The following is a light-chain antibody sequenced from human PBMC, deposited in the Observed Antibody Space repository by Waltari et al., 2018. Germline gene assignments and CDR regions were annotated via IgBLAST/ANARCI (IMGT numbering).Light chain of an antibody. Sequence: DIQMTQSPSSLSASVGDRVTITCRASQTISRYLNWYQQKPGKAPNLLIYAASSLQSGVPSRFSGSGSGRDFTLVITSLQPEDFATYYCQQSYSFTRTFGEGTRVEIK. CDR3: QQSYSFTRT. CDR2: AAS. V-gene: IGKV1-39*01. CDR1: QTISRY. J-gene: IGKJ1*01.